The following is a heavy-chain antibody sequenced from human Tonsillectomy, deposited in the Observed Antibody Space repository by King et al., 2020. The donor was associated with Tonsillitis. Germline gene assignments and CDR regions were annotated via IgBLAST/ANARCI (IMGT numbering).Heavy chain of an antibody. CDR1: GGSFSGYY. CDR2: INHSGST. Sequence: VQLQQWGAGLLKPSETLSLTCAVYGGSFSGYYWTWIRQPPGKGLEWIGEINHSGSTNYNPSLKSRVTVSVDTSKSQFSLKLTSVTAADTAVYYCARDPHGPFDYWGQGTLVTVSS. J-gene: IGHJ4*02. CDR3: ARDPHGPFDY. V-gene: IGHV4-34*01.